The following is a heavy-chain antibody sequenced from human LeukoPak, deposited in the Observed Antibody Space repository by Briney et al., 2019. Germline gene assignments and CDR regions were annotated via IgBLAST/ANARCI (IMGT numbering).Heavy chain of an antibody. Sequence: SETLSLTCTVSGGSISSGSYYWSWIRQPAGEGLEWIGRIYTSGSTNYNPSLKSRVTISVDTSKNQFSLKLRSVTAADTAVYYCASGSGSYKEDAFHIWGQGTMVTVSS. J-gene: IGHJ3*02. CDR2: IYTSGST. CDR1: GGSISSGSYY. V-gene: IGHV4-61*02. CDR3: ASGSGSYKEDAFHI. D-gene: IGHD1-26*01.